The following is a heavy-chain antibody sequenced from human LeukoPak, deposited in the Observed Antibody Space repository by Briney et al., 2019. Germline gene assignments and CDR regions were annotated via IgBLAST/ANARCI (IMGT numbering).Heavy chain of an antibody. CDR2: INHSGST. Sequence: SETLSLTCAVYGGSSSGYYWSWIRQPPGKGLEWIGEINHSGSTNYNPSLKSRVTISVDTSNNQFSLKLSSVTAADTAVYYCAGESFVRRYNWFDPWGEGTLVTVSS. CDR3: AGESFVRRYNWFDP. CDR1: GGSSSGYY. V-gene: IGHV4-34*01. J-gene: IGHJ5*02. D-gene: IGHD3-3*01.